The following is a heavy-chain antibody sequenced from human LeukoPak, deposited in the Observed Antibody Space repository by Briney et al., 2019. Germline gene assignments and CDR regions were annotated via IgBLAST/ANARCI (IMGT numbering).Heavy chain of an antibody. J-gene: IGHJ5*02. CDR1: GFTFSSYA. D-gene: IGHD3-22*01. V-gene: IGHV3-30*04. Sequence: PGGSLRLSCAASGFTFSSYAMHWVRQAPGKGLEWVAVISYDGSNKYYADSVKGRFTISRDNSKNTLYLQMNSLRAEDTAVYYCARDSANYYDSSGYRVTWGQGTLVTVSS. CDR2: ISYDGSNK. CDR3: ARDSANYYDSSGYRVT.